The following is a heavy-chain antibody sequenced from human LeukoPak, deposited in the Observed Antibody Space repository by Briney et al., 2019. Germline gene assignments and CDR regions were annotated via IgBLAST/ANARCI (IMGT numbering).Heavy chain of an antibody. CDR3: AKGLRWFGDFYFNFFDY. CDR2: ISYDGGKR. V-gene: IGHV3-30*18. CDR1: GFNFMTYG. J-gene: IGHJ4*02. D-gene: IGHD3-10*01. Sequence: GGSLRLSCAASGFNFMTYGMHWVRHAPGKRLEWVAFISYDGGKRFFGESVKGRFTIARDNSENTVSLQMNTLKTEDTAVYYCAKGLRWFGDFYFNFFDYWGQGILVTVSS.